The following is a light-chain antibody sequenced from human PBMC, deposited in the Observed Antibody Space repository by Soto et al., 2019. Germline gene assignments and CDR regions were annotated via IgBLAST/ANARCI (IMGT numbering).Light chain of an antibody. Sequence: AIQMTQYPSSLSASLADRVPLNCRASQGIRSYLGWYQQKPGKAPKLLIYAASSLQSGVPSRFSGSGSGTDFTLTISSLQPEDFATYYCLQYYYYPRPFGQGTKVDIK. J-gene: IGKJ1*01. CDR1: QGIRSY. CDR3: LQYYYYPRP. V-gene: IGKV1-6*01. CDR2: AAS.